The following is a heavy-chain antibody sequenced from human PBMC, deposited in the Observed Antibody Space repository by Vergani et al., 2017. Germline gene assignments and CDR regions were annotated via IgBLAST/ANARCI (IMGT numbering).Heavy chain of an antibody. V-gene: IGHV1-69*08. CDR1: GGTFSSYT. J-gene: IGHJ5*02. Sequence: QVQLVQSGAEVKKPGSSVKVSCKASGGTFSSYTISWVRQAPGQGREWMGRIIPILGIANYAQKFQGRVTITADKSTSTAYMELSSLRSEDTAVYYCARDPPGIVGVHWFDPWGQGTLVTVSS. D-gene: IGHD1-26*01. CDR2: IIPILGIA. CDR3: ARDPPGIVGVHWFDP.